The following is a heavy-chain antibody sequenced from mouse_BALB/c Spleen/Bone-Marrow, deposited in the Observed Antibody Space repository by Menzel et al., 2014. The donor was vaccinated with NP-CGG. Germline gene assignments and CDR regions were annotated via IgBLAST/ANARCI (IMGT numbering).Heavy chain of an antibody. Sequence: VQLQQSGAELVKPGASVKLSCEASGYTFTSYWMHWVKQRPGQGLEWIGEIDPSDSYTNYNQKFKGKATLTVDKSSSTAYMQLSSLTSEDSAVYYCARWLLGYAMDYWGQGTSVTVSS. CDR1: GYTFTSYW. CDR2: IDPSDSYT. CDR3: ARWLLGYAMDY. J-gene: IGHJ4*01. V-gene: IGHV1-69*02. D-gene: IGHD2-3*01.